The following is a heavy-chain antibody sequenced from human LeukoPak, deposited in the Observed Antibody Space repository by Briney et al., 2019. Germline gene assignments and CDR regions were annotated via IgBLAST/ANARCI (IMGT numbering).Heavy chain of an antibody. CDR3: VKRGSGAFDV. V-gene: IGHV3-11*03. J-gene: IGHJ3*01. D-gene: IGHD3-10*01. CDR1: GFTFSDFY. CDR2: ISTTITFT. Sequence: PGGSLRLSCAASGFTFSDFYMSWFRQAPGKGLEWVSYISTTITFTNYADSVKGRFTISRDNVQNSLYLEMNSLRAEDTAVYYCVKRGSGAFDVWGQGTMVTVSS.